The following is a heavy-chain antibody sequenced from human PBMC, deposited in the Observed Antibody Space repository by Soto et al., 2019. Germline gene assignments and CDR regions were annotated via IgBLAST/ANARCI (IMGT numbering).Heavy chain of an antibody. CDR2: IYYSGST. CDR3: ARERYSSGWYHAFDI. V-gene: IGHV4-59*01. D-gene: IGHD6-19*01. CDR1: GGYISSYY. Sequence: PSETLSLTCTVSGGYISSYYWSWIRQPPGKGLEWIGYIYYSGSTNYNPSLKSRVTISVDTSKNQFSLKLSSVTAADTAVYYCARERYSSGWYHAFDIWGQGTMVTVSS. J-gene: IGHJ3*02.